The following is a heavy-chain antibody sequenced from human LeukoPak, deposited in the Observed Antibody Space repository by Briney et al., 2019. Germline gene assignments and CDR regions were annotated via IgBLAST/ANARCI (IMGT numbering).Heavy chain of an antibody. CDR3: ARDRGYAFDI. V-gene: IGHV3-21*01. CDR1: GFTFSSYS. Sequence: GGSLRLSCAAPGFTFSSYSMNWVRQAPGKGLGWVSSISSSSGYIQYADSVKGRFTISRDNAKNSLYLQMNSLRAEDTAVYYCARDRGYAFDIWGQGTMVTVSS. D-gene: IGHD5-12*01. J-gene: IGHJ3*02. CDR2: ISSSSGYI.